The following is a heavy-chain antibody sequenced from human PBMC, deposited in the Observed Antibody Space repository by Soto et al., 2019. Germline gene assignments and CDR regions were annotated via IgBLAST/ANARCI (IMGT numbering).Heavy chain of an antibody. V-gene: IGHV4-61*01. Sequence: SETLSLTCTVSGGSVSSGSYYWSWIRQPPGKGLEWIGYIYYSGSTNYNPSLKSRVTISVDTSKNQFSLKLSSVTAADTAVYYCARTGSYYKTCHIWGQGTLVTVSS. D-gene: IGHD1-26*01. CDR3: ARTGSYYKTCHI. CDR2: IYYSGST. CDR1: GGSVSSGSYY. J-gene: IGHJ4*02.